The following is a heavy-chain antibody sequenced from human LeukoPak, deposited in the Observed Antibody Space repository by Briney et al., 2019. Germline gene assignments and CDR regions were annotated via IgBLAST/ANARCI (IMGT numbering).Heavy chain of an antibody. CDR2: MDPNSGNT. D-gene: IGHD4-17*01. CDR3: ARVQRYGDYVDYYYYYMDV. J-gene: IGHJ6*03. Sequence: ASVEVSCKASGYTFTSYDINWVRQATGQGLEWMGWMDPNSGNTGYAQKFQGRVTITRNTSISTAYMELSSLRSEDTAVYYCARVQRYGDYVDYYYYYMDVWGKGTTVTVSS. V-gene: IGHV1-8*03. CDR1: GYTFTSYD.